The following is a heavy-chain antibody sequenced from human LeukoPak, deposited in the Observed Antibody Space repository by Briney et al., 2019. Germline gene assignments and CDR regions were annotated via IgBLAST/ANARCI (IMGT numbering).Heavy chain of an antibody. V-gene: IGHV3-23*01. Sequence: PGGSLRLSCAASGFTLSSYWMSWVRQAPGKGLEWVSAISGSGGSTYYADSVKGRFTISRDNSKNTLYLQMNSLRAEDTAVYYCAKSVLSPKIVGYYMDVWGKGTTVTVSS. CDR1: GFTLSSYW. CDR3: AKSVLSPKIVGYYMDV. D-gene: IGHD2-15*01. CDR2: ISGSGGST. J-gene: IGHJ6*03.